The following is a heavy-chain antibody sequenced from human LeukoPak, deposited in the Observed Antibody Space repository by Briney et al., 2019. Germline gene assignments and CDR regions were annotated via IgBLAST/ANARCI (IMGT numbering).Heavy chain of an antibody. V-gene: IGHV1-2*02. CDR2: INPNSGGT. J-gene: IGHJ5*02. D-gene: IGHD3-3*01. CDR1: GYTFTGYY. Sequence: GASVKVSCKASGYTFTGYYMHWVRQAPGQGLEWMGWINPNSGGTHYAQKFQGRVTMTRDTSISTAYMELSRLRSDDTAVYYCARKQYYDFWSGENCFDPWGQGTLVTVSS. CDR3: ARKQYYDFWSGENCFDP.